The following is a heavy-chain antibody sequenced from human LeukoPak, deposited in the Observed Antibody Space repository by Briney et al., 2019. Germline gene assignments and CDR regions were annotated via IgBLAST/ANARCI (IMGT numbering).Heavy chain of an antibody. V-gene: IGHV3-33*01. CDR2: IWHDGSDK. Sequence: GGSLRLSCAASGFTFSAYAMHWVRQTPDKGLDWVAVIWHDGSDKYYADSVKGRFTISRDNSENIVYLEMNSQRVEDTATYYCATLVALGAGSASWAQGPRVTVSS. J-gene: IGHJ5*02. CDR3: ATLVALGAGSAS. D-gene: IGHD3-10*01. CDR1: GFTFSAYA.